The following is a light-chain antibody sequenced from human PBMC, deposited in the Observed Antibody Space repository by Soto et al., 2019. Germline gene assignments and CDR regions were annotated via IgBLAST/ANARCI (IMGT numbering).Light chain of an antibody. J-gene: IGKJ3*01. CDR2: AAS. CDR1: QSISSY. CDR3: QQSYSTPG. Sequence: DIDVSHSPSSLSASVGDRVTITCRASQSISSYLNWYQQKPGKAPKLLIYAASSLQSGVPSRFSGSGSGTDFTLTISSLQPEDFATYYCQQSYSTPGFGPGTKVDIK. V-gene: IGKV1-39*01.